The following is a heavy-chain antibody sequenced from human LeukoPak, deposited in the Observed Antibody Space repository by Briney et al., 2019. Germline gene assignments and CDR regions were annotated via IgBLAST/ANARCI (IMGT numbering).Heavy chain of an antibody. CDR2: IYYNGNT. Sequence: SETLSLTCTVSGGSMSSYYWSWIRQPPGKGLEWIAYIYYNGNTNYDPSLKSRVTISVDTSKNQFSLKLTSVTAADTAVYYCARDGVTYCGGDCYLDYWGQGTLVTVSS. D-gene: IGHD2-21*02. V-gene: IGHV4-59*01. CDR1: GGSMSSYY. J-gene: IGHJ4*02. CDR3: ARDGVTYCGGDCYLDY.